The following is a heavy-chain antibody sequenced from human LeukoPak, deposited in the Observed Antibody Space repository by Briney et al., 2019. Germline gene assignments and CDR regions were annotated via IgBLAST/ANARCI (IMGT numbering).Heavy chain of an antibody. D-gene: IGHD3-16*01. CDR3: AKDGGQGADY. CDR2: ISSSSSYI. J-gene: IGHJ4*02. V-gene: IGHV3-21*04. CDR1: GFTFSSYS. Sequence: PGGSLRLSCAASGFTFSSYSMNWVRQAPGKGLEWVSSISSSSSYIYYADSVKGRFTISRDNAKNSLYLQMNSLRAEDMAVYYCAKDGGQGADYWGQRTLVSVSS.